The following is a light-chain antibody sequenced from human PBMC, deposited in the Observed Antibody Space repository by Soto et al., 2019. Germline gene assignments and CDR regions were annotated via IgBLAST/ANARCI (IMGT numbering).Light chain of an antibody. J-gene: IGKJ5*01. CDR1: QSISSW. CDR3: QQSYSTPIT. Sequence: DIQMTQSPSTLSASVGDRVTITCRASQSISSWLAWYQQKPGKAHKLLIYAASSLQSGVPSRFSGSGSGTDFTLTISSLQPEEFATYYCQQSYSTPITFGQGTRLEIK. CDR2: AAS. V-gene: IGKV1-39*01.